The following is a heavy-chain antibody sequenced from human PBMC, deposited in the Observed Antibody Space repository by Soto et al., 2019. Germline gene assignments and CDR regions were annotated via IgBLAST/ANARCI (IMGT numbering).Heavy chain of an antibody. J-gene: IGHJ1*01. CDR3: ARTYYYDSSGYSPLYFQH. CDR1: GYTFTSYD. V-gene: IGHV1-8*01. CDR2: MNPNSGNT. D-gene: IGHD3-22*01. Sequence: GASVKVSCKASGYTFTSYDINWVRQATGQGLEWMGWMNPNSGNTGYAQKFQGRVTMTRNTSISTAYMELSSLRSEDTAVYYCARTYYYDSSGYSPLYFQHWGQGTLVTVSS.